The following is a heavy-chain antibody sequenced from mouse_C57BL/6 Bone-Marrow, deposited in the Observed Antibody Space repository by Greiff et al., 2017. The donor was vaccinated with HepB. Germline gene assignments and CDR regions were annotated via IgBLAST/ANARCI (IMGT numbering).Heavy chain of an antibody. CDR3: ARFITTVGFAY. J-gene: IGHJ3*01. Sequence: QVQLKQPGAELVKPGASVKLSCKASGYTFTSYWMHWVKQRPGQGLEWIGMIHPNSGSTNYNEKFKSKATLTVDKSSSTAYMQLSSLTSEDSAVYYCARFITTVGFAYWGQGTLVTVSA. V-gene: IGHV1-64*01. CDR2: IHPNSGST. CDR1: GYTFTSYW. D-gene: IGHD1-1*01.